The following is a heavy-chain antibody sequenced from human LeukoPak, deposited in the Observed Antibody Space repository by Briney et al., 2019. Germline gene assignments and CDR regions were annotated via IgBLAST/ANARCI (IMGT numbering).Heavy chain of an antibody. CDR3: ARGNSRFLERLRPGGDAFDI. Sequence: GGSLRLSCAASGFTVSSNYMSWVRQAPGKGLEWVSVTYSGGSTYYADSVKGRFTISRDNSKNTLYLQMNSLRAEDTAVYYCARGNSRFLERLRPGGDAFDIWGQGTMVTVSS. V-gene: IGHV3-66*01. D-gene: IGHD3-3*01. CDR1: GFTVSSNY. J-gene: IGHJ3*02. CDR2: TYSGGST.